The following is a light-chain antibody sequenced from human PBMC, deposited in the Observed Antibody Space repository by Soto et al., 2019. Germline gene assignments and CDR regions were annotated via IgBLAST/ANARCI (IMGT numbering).Light chain of an antibody. CDR3: SSYAGTNTPYV. CDR2: EVS. CDR1: SSDVGGYYY. Sequence: QSALTQPPSASGSPGQSVTISCTGTSSDVGGYYYVSWYQQHPGKAPKLMIYEVSKRPSGVPDRFSGSKSGNTASLTVSGLQAEDEADYYCSSYAGTNTPYVFGTGTKVNVL. V-gene: IGLV2-8*01. J-gene: IGLJ1*01.